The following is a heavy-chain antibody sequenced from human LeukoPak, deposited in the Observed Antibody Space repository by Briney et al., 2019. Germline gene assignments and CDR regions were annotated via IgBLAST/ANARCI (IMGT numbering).Heavy chain of an antibody. Sequence: GGSLRLSCAASGFTFSSYAMHWVRQAPGKGLEWVANIKQDGSEKYYVDSVKGRFTISRDNVKNSLYLQMDNLRAEDTAVYYCARDRGYTRTNTGGYPVFDLWGQGTLVTVSS. J-gene: IGHJ4*02. V-gene: IGHV3-7*01. CDR1: GFTFSSYA. CDR2: IKQDGSEK. D-gene: IGHD2-8*02. CDR3: ARDRGYTRTNTGGYPVFDL.